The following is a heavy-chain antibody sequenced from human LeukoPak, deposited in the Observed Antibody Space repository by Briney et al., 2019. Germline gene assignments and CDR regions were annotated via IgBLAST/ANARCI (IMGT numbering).Heavy chain of an antibody. CDR3: ARLYDSSGYYHEPFDY. J-gene: IGHJ4*02. D-gene: IGHD3-22*01. CDR2: INTNTGNP. Sequence: ASVKVSCKASGYTFTGYAMNWVRQAPGQGLEWMGCINTNTGNPTYAQGFTGRFVFSLDTSVSTAYLQISSLKAEDTAVYYCARLYDSSGYYHEPFDYWGQGTLVTVPS. CDR1: GYTFTGYA. V-gene: IGHV7-4-1*02.